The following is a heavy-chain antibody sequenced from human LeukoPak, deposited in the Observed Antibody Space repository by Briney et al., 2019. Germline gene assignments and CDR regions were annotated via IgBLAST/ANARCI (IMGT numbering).Heavy chain of an antibody. CDR1: GGSISSGSYY. J-gene: IGHJ4*02. CDR2: IYTSGST. Sequence: TTSQTLSLTCTGSGGSISSGSYYWSWIRQPAGKGLEWIGRIYTSGSTNYNPSLKSRVTMSVDTSKNQFSLKLTSVTAADTAVYYCAREAAAGTFYFDYWGQGTLVTVSS. CDR3: AREAAAGTFYFDY. V-gene: IGHV4-61*02. D-gene: IGHD6-13*01.